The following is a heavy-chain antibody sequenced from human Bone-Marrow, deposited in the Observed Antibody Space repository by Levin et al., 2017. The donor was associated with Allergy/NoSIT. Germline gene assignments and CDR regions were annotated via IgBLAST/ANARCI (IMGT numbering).Heavy chain of an antibody. D-gene: IGHD3-9*01. Sequence: GESLKISCKASGYTFISYDINWVRQATGQGLEWMGWMNPTSGATGYSQKFQGRVTMTRDTSISTAYMELSGLNSEDTAVYYCARNLPLTGDFDFWGQGTLVTVSS. J-gene: IGHJ4*02. CDR1: GYTFISYD. CDR3: ARNLPLTGDFDF. V-gene: IGHV1-8*01. CDR2: MNPTSGAT.